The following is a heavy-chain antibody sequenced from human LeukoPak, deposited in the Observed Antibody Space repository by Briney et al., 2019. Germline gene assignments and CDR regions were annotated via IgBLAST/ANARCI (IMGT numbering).Heavy chain of an antibody. D-gene: IGHD3-10*01. V-gene: IGHV4-59*01. J-gene: IGHJ4*02. Sequence: SETLSLTCTVSGGSISSYYWSWIRHPPGKGLEWIGYIYYSGSTNYNPSLKSRVTISVDTSKNQFSLKLSSVTAADTAVYYCARAPGEGLWFGELPFDYWGQGTLVTVSS. CDR2: IYYSGST. CDR3: ARAPGEGLWFGELPFDY. CDR1: GGSISSYY.